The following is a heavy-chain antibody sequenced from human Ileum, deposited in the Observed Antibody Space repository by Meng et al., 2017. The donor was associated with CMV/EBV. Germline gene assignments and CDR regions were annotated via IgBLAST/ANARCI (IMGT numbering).Heavy chain of an antibody. V-gene: IGHV3-15*05. CDR2: IKSKTDGGTT. CDR1: GFTFSSYA. Sequence: GGSLRLSCAASGFTFSSYAMHWVRQAPGKGLEWVGRIKSKTDGGTTNYAAPVKGRFSISRDDSKNALYLQMNSLKSEDTAVYYCSTDKRISEPMGYWGQGTLVTVSS. CDR3: STDKRISEPMGY. J-gene: IGHJ4*02. D-gene: IGHD2-15*01.